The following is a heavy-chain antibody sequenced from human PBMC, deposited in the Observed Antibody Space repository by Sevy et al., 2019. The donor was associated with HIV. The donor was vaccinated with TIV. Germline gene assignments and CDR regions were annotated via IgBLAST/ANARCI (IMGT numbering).Heavy chain of an antibody. CDR1: GYSFTSYW. CDR2: IYPGDSDT. CDR3: ARLAGYDSSGYYYPFAY. V-gene: IGHV5-51*01. Sequence: GESLKISCKGSGYSFTSYWIGWVRQMPGKGLEWMGIIYPGDSDTRYSPSFQGQVTISADKSISTAYLQWSSLKASDTAMYYCARLAGYDSSGYYYPFAYWGQGTLVTVSS. D-gene: IGHD3-22*01. J-gene: IGHJ4*02.